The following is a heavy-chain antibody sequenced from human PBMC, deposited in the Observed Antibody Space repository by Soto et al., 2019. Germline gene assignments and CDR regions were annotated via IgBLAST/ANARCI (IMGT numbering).Heavy chain of an antibody. V-gene: IGHV3-30*18. CDR3: AKDLEGYCTTTSCYTYFGLDV. J-gene: IGHJ6*02. CDR2: ISYDGSNK. D-gene: IGHD2-2*01. Sequence: GSLRLSCAASGFTFSSYVMHWVRRAPGKGLEWVAVISYDGSNKYYADSVKGRFTISRDNSKHTLYLQMNSLRPEDTAVYYCAKDLEGYCTTTSCYTYFGLDVWGQGTTVTVSS. CDR1: GFTFSSYV.